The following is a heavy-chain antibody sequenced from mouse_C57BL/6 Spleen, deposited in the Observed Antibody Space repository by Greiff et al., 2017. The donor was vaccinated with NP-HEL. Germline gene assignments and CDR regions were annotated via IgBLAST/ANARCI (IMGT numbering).Heavy chain of an antibody. Sequence: VKLMESGAELVRPGSSVKLSCKASGYTFTSYWMDWVKQRPGQGLEWIGNIYPSDSETHYNQKFKDKATLTVDKSSSTAYMQLSSLTSEDSAVYYCERKRTMVTTGYAMDYWGQGTSVTVSS. J-gene: IGHJ4*01. D-gene: IGHD2-2*01. CDR2: IYPSDSET. CDR3: ERKRTMVTTGYAMDY. CDR1: GYTFTSYW. V-gene: IGHV1-61*01.